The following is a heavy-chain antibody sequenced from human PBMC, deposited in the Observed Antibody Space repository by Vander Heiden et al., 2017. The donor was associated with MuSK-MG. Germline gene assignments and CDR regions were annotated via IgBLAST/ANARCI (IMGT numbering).Heavy chain of an antibody. D-gene: IGHD3-10*01. V-gene: IGHV3-11*01. CDR3: VKDIIDHGSFYYFDY. J-gene: IGHJ4*02. Sequence: ADSVRGRFFISRDNAKNSLYLQMTSLRAEDTAVYYGVKDIIDHGSFYYFDYWGQGTQGTVSS.